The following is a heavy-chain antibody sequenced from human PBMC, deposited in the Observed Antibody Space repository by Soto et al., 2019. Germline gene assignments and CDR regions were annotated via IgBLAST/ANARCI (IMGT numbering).Heavy chain of an antibody. Sequence: QVQLQESGPGLVKPSETLSLTCTVSGGSLDYYFWSWIRQPPGEGLEWMGYVYSDASTNYNPSLMSRVNMSIDTSKNQFSLNLSSATAADTAVYYCATHRNGGYCSSTTCYAGTFDIWGQGRMVTVSS. CDR3: ATHRNGGYCSSTTCYAGTFDI. V-gene: IGHV4-4*08. CDR2: VYSDAST. J-gene: IGHJ3*02. CDR1: GGSLDYYF. D-gene: IGHD2-2*01.